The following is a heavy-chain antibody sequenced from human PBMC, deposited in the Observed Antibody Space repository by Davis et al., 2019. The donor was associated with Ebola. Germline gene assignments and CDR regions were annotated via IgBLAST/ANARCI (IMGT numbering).Heavy chain of an antibody. CDR3: AHRLGRFGEWNFDY. J-gene: IGHJ4*02. D-gene: IGHD3-10*01. CDR2: IYWDDDK. V-gene: IGHV2-5*02. Sequence: SGPTLVKPTQTLTLTCTFSGFSLSTSGVDVGWIRQPPGKAPEWLALIYWDDDKRYSPSLKSRLTITKDTSKNQVVLTMTNMDPVDTATYYCAHRLGRFGEWNFDYWGQGTLVTVSS. CDR1: GFSLSTSGVD.